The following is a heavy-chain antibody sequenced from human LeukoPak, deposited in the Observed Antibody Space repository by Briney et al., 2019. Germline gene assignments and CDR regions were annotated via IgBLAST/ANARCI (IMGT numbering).Heavy chain of an antibody. J-gene: IGHJ4*02. CDR1: GFTFSNYG. Sequence: GGSLRLSCAASGFTFSNYGMHWVRQAPGKGLEWVSSISSSSSYIYYADSVKGRFTISRDNAKNSLYLQMNSLRAEDTAVYYCARDSKTMVRGVPFDYWGQGTLVTVSS. CDR2: ISSSSSYI. D-gene: IGHD3-10*01. V-gene: IGHV3-21*01. CDR3: ARDSKTMVRGVPFDY.